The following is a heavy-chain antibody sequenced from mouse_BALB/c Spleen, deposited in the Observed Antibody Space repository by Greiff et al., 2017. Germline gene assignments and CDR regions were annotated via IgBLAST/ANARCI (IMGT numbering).Heavy chain of an antibody. D-gene: IGHD1-2*01. CDR1: GYAFSSSW. CDR2: IYPGDGDT. J-gene: IGHJ3*01. CDR3: AGELRLFAY. Sequence: VKLVESGPELVKPGASVKISCKASGYAFSSSWMNWVKQRPGQGLEWIGRIYPGDGDTNYNGKFKGKATLTADKSSSTAYMQLSSLTSVDSAVYFCAGELRLFAYWGQGTLVTVSA. V-gene: IGHV1-82*01.